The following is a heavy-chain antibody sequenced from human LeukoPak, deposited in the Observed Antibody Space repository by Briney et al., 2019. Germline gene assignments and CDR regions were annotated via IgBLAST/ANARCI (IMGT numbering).Heavy chain of an antibody. Sequence: GGSLRLSCAASGFTFSSYAMHWVRQAPGKGLEWVAVISYDGSNKYYADSVKGRFTISRDNSKNTLYLQMNSLRAEDTAVYYCARSPGYCSSTSCYYNWFDPWGQGTLVTVSS. V-gene: IGHV3-30-3*01. CDR2: ISYDGSNK. CDR1: GFTFSSYA. J-gene: IGHJ5*02. D-gene: IGHD2-2*01. CDR3: ARSPGYCSSTSCYYNWFDP.